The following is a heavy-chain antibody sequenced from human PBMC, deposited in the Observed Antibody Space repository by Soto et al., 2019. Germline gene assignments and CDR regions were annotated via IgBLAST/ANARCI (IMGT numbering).Heavy chain of an antibody. CDR3: ARPQGRYYYDSSEAFAI. D-gene: IGHD3-22*01. Sequence: EVQLLESGGGLVQPGGSLRLSCAASGFTFSSYAMSWVRQAPGKGLEWVSAISGSGGSTYYADSVKGRFTISGDNSKNTLYLQMNSLRAEDTAVYYCARPQGRYYYDSSEAFAIWGQGTMVTVSS. CDR1: GFTFSSYA. CDR2: ISGSGGST. J-gene: IGHJ3*02. V-gene: IGHV3-23*01.